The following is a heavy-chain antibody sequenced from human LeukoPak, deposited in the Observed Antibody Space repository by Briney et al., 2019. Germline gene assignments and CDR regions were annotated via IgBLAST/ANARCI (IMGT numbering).Heavy chain of an antibody. D-gene: IGHD1-26*01. J-gene: IGHJ3*02. CDR1: RFTFSNSG. CDR3: ARGGSAPEALGDTFDI. Sequence: HSGGSLRLSCAASRFTFSNSGMHWVRQGPGKGLVWVSPISGDGSSIRYADSVKGRFTISRDNAKNTLDLQMNSLRAEDTAVYYCARGGSAPEALGDTFDIWGQGTMVTVSS. CDR2: ISGDGSSI. V-gene: IGHV3-74*01.